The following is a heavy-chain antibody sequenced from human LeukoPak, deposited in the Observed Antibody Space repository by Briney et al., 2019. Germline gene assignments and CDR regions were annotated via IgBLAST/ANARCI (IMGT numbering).Heavy chain of an antibody. Sequence: ASVKVSCEVSGYTLTELSMHWVRQAPGKGLEWMGGFDPEDGEAIYAQKFQGRVTMTEDTSTDTAYMELSSLRSEDTAVYYCATSVGRGYSGYDFDYWGQGTLVTVSS. D-gene: IGHD5-12*01. CDR1: GYTLTELS. CDR2: FDPEDGEA. CDR3: ATSVGRGYSGYDFDY. J-gene: IGHJ4*02. V-gene: IGHV1-24*01.